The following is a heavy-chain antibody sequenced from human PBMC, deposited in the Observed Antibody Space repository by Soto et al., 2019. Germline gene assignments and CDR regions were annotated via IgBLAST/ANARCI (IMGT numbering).Heavy chain of an antibody. J-gene: IGHJ5*02. CDR3: ARDPFSSSWHNCFDP. D-gene: IGHD6-13*01. CDR2: ISGSGGST. Sequence: MRLYCAASVFTFSSYAMSWVRQAPGKGLEWVSAISGSGGSTYYADSVKGRFTISRDNSKNTLYLQMNSLRAEDTAVYYCARDPFSSSWHNCFDPWGQGTLVTVSS. CDR1: VFTFSSYA. V-gene: IGHV3-23*01.